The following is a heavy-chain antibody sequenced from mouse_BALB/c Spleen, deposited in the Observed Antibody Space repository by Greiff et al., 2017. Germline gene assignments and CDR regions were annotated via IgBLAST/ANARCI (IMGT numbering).Heavy chain of an antibody. J-gene: IGHJ4*01. CDR1: GYTFTSYT. D-gene: IGHD2-14*01. Sequence: QVQLKESGAELARPGASVKMSCKASGYTFTSYTMHWVKQRPGQGLEWIGYINPSSGYTNYNQKFKDKATLTADKSSSTAYMQLSSLTSEDSAVYYCAREVRRYGYAMDYWGQGTSVTVSS. V-gene: IGHV1-4*01. CDR2: INPSSGYT. CDR3: AREVRRYGYAMDY.